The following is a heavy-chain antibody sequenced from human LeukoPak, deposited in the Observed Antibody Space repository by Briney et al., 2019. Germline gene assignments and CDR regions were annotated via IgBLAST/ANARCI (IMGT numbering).Heavy chain of an antibody. CDR3: ARDPTYYYDSSGYYYDCSRFDY. J-gene: IGHJ4*02. Sequence: ASVKVSCKASGYTFTSYYMHWVRQAPGQGLEWMGIINPSGGSTSYAQKFQGRVTMTRDTSTSTVYMELSSLRSEDTAVYYCARDPTYYYDSSGYYYDCSRFDYWGQGTLVTVSS. V-gene: IGHV1-46*01. D-gene: IGHD3-22*01. CDR2: INPSGGST. CDR1: GYTFTSYY.